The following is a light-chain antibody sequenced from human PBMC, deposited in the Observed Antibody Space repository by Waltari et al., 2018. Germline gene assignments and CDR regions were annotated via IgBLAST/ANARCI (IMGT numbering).Light chain of an antibody. CDR3: QSYDTSLGGYGV. CDR1: SSNIGAGDD. CDR2: VYH. Sequence: QSVLTQPPSVSGAPGQRVTISCTGSSSNIGAGDDIQWYQQLPGAAPKLLIYVYHNRHPGVPDRFSGSKSGTSATLAITGLQPEDEGDYFCQSYDTSLGGYGVFGGGTKVTVL. V-gene: IGLV1-40*01. J-gene: IGLJ3*02.